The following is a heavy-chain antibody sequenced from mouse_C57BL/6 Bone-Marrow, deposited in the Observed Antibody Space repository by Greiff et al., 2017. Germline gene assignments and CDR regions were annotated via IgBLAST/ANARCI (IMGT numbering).Heavy chain of an antibody. D-gene: IGHD1-1*01. Sequence: QVQLQQPGAELVRPGTSVKLSCKASGYTFTSYWMHWVQQRPGQGLEWIGVIDPSDSYTNYNQKFKGKATLTVDTSSSTAYMQLSSLTSEDSAVYYCARDWDYGSSYPRWGKGTTLTVSS. V-gene: IGHV1-59*01. CDR3: ARDWDYGSSYPR. CDR2: IDPSDSYT. CDR1: GYTFTSYW. J-gene: IGHJ2*01.